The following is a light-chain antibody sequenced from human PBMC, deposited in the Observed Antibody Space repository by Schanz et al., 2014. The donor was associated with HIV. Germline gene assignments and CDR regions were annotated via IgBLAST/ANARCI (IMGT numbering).Light chain of an antibody. CDR1: QSVSSNS. J-gene: IGKJ5*01. Sequence: EIVLTQSPGTLSLSPGERATLSCRASQSVSSNSLAWYQQKPGQAPRLLIYGASSRATGIPDRFSGSGSGTDFTLTISRLEPEDCAVYYCQQYGSSRITFGQGTRLEIK. V-gene: IGKV3-20*01. CDR3: QQYGSSRIT. CDR2: GAS.